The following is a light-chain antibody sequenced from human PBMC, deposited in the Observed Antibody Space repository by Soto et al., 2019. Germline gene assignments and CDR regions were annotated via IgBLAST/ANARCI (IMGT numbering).Light chain of an antibody. Sequence: DIQMTQSPSTLSASVGDRVTITCRASQSISSWLAWYQQKPGKAPKLLIYKASSLETGVPSRFSGSGSGTEFTLTISRLQPDDFASYYCQQYGSSSPWTFGQGTKVEVK. V-gene: IGKV1-5*03. J-gene: IGKJ1*01. CDR1: QSISSW. CDR2: KAS. CDR3: QQYGSSSPWT.